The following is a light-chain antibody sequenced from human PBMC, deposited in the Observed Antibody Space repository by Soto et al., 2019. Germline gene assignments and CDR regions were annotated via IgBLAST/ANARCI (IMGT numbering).Light chain of an antibody. J-gene: IGKJ4*01. Sequence: VLTQSPGALSVAPGETLSLSCRASEAINNNFVAWYQQRPGQVPRLLMYGASIRVSGVPDRISGRRSGTGFILNIARVEPEDSAVYFCQQYHLSPRTFGGGTQV. CDR2: GAS. CDR1: EAINNNF. CDR3: QQYHLSPRT. V-gene: IGKV3-20*01.